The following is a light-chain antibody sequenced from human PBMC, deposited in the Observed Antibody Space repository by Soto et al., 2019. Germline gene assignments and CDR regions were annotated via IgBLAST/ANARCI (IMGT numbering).Light chain of an antibody. CDR2: AAS. V-gene: IGKV1-39*01. Sequence: DNQMKQSPASLSASVGDRVTITCRASQGISTYLNWYQQKPGKAPKLLIYAASSLQSGVPSRFSGSGSETDFTLTISSLQPEDFATYSCRQSYSTTWTFGQGTKVDIK. J-gene: IGKJ1*01. CDR1: QGISTY. CDR3: RQSYSTTWT.